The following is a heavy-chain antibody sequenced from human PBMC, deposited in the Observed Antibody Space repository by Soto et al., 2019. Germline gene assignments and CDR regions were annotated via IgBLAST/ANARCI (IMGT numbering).Heavy chain of an antibody. CDR3: AREKDESTIFGDSTNVMDV. J-gene: IGHJ6*02. CDR2: ISHSGST. V-gene: IGHV4-31*03. Sequence: PSETLSLTCTVSGGSISIGAYYWSWIRQHTGKGLEWIGHISHSGSTYYNPSLKSRITMSLDTSKNQFSLKLSSVTAADTAVYYCAREKDESTIFGDSTNVMDVWGQGTTVTVSS. CDR1: GGSISIGAYY. D-gene: IGHD3-3*01.